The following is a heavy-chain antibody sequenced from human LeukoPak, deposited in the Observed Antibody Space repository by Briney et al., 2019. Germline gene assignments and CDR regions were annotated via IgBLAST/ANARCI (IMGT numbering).Heavy chain of an antibody. CDR2: ISYDGSNK. D-gene: IGHD3-22*01. V-gene: IGHV3-30-3*01. Sequence: GSLRLSCAASGFTFSSYAMHWGRPAPGKGLEWVAGISYDGSNKYYADSVKGRFTISRDNSKNTLYLQMNSLRAEDTAVYYCARAFSVSGSSGYYSDAFDIWGQGTMVTVSS. J-gene: IGHJ3*02. CDR1: GFTFSSYA. CDR3: ARAFSVSGSSGYYSDAFDI.